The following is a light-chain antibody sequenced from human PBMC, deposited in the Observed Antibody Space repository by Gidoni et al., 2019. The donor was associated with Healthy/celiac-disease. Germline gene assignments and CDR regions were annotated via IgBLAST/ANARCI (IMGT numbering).Light chain of an antibody. Sequence: DIVMTQSPDSLAVSLGERATINCKSSQSVLFSSNNKNYLAWYQQKPGQPPNLFMYWASTRESGVPDRFSGSGSGTDFTLTISSLQAEDVAVYYCQQYYSTPWTFGQGTKVEIK. V-gene: IGKV4-1*01. CDR2: WAS. CDR1: QSVLFSSNNKNY. CDR3: QQYYSTPWT. J-gene: IGKJ1*01.